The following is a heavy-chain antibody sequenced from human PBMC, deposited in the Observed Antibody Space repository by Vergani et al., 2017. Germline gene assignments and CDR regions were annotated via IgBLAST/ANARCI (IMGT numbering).Heavy chain of an antibody. CDR2: ISSSSSYI. V-gene: IGHV3-21*03. CDR3: ARFVVTSWYFAL. CDR1: GLTFSSYS. D-gene: IGHD2-2*01. Sequence: DVQPVESGGGLVKPGGSLRLSCAASGLTFSSYSMNWVRQAPGKGLEWVSSISSSSSYIYYADSVKGRFRICRDNAKNSLYLKMSSLRGEDTAVYYCARFVVTSWYFALWCRCTLVTVSS. J-gene: IGHJ2*01.